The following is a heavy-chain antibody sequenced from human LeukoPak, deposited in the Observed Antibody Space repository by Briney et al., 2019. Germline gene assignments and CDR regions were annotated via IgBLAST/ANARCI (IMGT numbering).Heavy chain of an antibody. CDR2: TSSDGNIK. D-gene: IGHD3-22*01. CDR1: GFTFSSYA. CDR3: VVGDYYDSSGYYRAFQH. J-gene: IGHJ1*01. V-gene: IGHV3-30-3*01. Sequence: GGSLRLSCAASGFTFSSYAMHWVRQAPGKGLEWVAVTSSDGNIKYYADSVKGRFTISRDNAKNSLYLQMNSLRAEDTAVYYCVVGDYYDSSGYYRAFQHWGQGTLVTVSS.